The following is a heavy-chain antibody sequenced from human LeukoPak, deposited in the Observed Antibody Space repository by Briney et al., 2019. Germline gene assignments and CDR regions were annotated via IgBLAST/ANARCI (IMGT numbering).Heavy chain of an antibody. D-gene: IGHD4-11*01. CDR3: AKDLDYTTYGYYFDY. Sequence: ASVKVSCKASGYTFTDYYTHWVRQAPGQGLEWMGWINPNSGSTNYAQKFQGRVTMTRNTSISTAYMELSRLRSDDTAVYYCAKDLDYTTYGYYFDYWGQGTLVTVSS. CDR1: GYTFTDYY. V-gene: IGHV1-2*02. J-gene: IGHJ4*02. CDR2: INPNSGST.